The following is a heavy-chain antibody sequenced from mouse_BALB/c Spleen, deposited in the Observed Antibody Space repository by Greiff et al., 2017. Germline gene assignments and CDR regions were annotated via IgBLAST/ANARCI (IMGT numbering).Heavy chain of an antibody. D-gene: IGHD1-1*01. Sequence: VEPGASVKISCKASGYTFTDYYINWVKQKPGQGLEWIGWIYPGSGNTKYNEKFKGKATLTVDTSSSTAYMQLSSLTSEDTAVYFCARGGTTVVGRFAYWGQGTLVTVSA. V-gene: IGHV1-84*02. J-gene: IGHJ3*01. CDR1: GYTFTDYY. CDR3: ARGGTTVVGRFAY. CDR2: IYPGSGNT.